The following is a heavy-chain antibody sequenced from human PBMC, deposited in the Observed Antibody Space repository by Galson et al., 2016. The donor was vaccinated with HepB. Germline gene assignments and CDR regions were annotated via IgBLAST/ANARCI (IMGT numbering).Heavy chain of an antibody. V-gene: IGHV4-39*01. J-gene: IGHJ5*02. Sequence: SETLSLTCTVSGGSISSSSYYWGWIRQPPGKGLDCIGTIYVSGTTYYNPSLKSRVTMSIDTSKNQFSLKLASVTAADTAVYYCARVGDRAWPPDNRFDPWGQGTLVTVSS. CDR3: ARVGDRAWPPDNRFDP. D-gene: IGHD2-21*01. CDR2: IYVSGTT. CDR1: GGSISSSSYY.